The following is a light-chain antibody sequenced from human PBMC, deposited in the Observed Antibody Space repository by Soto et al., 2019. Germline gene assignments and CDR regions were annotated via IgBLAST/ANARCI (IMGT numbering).Light chain of an antibody. CDR2: VAS. V-gene: IGKV1-39*01. J-gene: IGKJ1*01. Sequence: DIPMTQSPSSLSASVGDRVIMTCRASQDVENFLNWYQQKPGKPPRLLVYVASTLQSGVPSRFSGTGSGTDFTLTISSLHPDDFATYYCQQSAGSPPTFGQGTKVEIK. CDR3: QQSAGSPPT. CDR1: QDVENF.